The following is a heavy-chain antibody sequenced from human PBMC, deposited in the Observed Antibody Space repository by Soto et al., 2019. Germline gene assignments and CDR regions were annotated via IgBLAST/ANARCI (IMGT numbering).Heavy chain of an antibody. V-gene: IGHV4-59*01. CDR2: IYYSGST. Sequence: QVQLQESGPGLVKPSETLSLTCTVSGGSISSYYWGWIRQPPGKGLEWIGYIYYSGSTNYNPSLKSRVTISVDTSKNQFSLKLSSVTAADTAVYYCARGTGGYSGYDPSYYYYMDVWGKGTTVTVSS. CDR1: GGSISSYY. D-gene: IGHD5-12*01. J-gene: IGHJ6*03. CDR3: ARGTGGYSGYDPSYYYYMDV.